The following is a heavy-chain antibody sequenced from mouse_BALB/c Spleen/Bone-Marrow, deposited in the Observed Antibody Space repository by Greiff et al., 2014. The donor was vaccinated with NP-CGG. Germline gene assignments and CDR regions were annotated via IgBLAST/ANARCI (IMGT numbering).Heavy chain of an antibody. CDR1: GDSITRGY. V-gene: IGHV3-8*02. CDR3: ATGYYFDY. CDR2: ITYSAIT. Sequence: VQLKESGPSLVKPSQTLSLTCSVTGDSITRGYWNWIRKFPGNKLEYMGYITYSAITYYNPSLKSRLSITRDTSKNQYYLQLNSVTTEDTATYYCATGYYFDYWGQGTTLTVSS. D-gene: IGHD4-1*01. J-gene: IGHJ2*01.